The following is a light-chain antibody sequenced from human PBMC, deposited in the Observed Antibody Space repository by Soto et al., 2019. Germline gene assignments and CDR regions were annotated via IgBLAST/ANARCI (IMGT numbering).Light chain of an antibody. CDR2: AAS. CDR3: QQSYSTSV. Sequence: DIQMTQSPSSLSASVGDRVTITCRASQSISSYLNWYQQKPGKAPKLLIYAASSLQSGVPSRFSGSGSGTDFTLTISSLQPEDFATYYCQQSYSTSVFGQGTKVEI. V-gene: IGKV1-39*01. CDR1: QSISSY. J-gene: IGKJ1*01.